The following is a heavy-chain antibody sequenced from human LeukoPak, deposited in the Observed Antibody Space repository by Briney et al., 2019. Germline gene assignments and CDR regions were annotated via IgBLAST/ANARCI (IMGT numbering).Heavy chain of an antibody. CDR2: INHSGST. D-gene: IGHD6-13*01. CDR1: GGSFSGYY. J-gene: IGHJ4*03. Sequence: SETLSLTCAVYGGSFSGYYWSWIRQPPGKGLEWIGEINHSGSTNYNPSLKSRVTISVDTSKNQFSLKLSSVTAADTAVYYCARAWDPAAAGTGVRYFDYWGQGTLVTVSS. CDR3: ARAWDPAAAGTGVRYFDY. V-gene: IGHV4-34*01.